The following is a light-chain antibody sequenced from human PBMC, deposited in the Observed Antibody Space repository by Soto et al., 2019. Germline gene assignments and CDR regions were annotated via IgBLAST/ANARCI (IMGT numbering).Light chain of an antibody. V-gene: IGKV3D-15*01. J-gene: IGKJ4*01. CDR2: GAS. CDR3: QQLNSYPLT. CDR1: QSVSSY. Sequence: EIVLTQSPGTLSLSPGERATLSCRASQSVSSYLAWYQQKPGQAPRLLIYGASSRATSIPDRFSGSGSGTDFTLTISSLQPEDFATYYCQQLNSYPLTFGGGTK.